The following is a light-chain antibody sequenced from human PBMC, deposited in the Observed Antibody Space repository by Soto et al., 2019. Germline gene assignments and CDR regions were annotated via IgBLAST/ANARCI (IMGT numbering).Light chain of an antibody. J-gene: IGLJ2*01. CDR1: SSDIGGYNY. CDR3: SSYTSSRTLLV. V-gene: IGLV2-14*01. CDR2: DVS. Sequence: QSALTQPASVSGSPGQSITISCTGTSSDIGGYNYVSWYQQHPGKVPKLMIYDVSNRPSGVSNRFSGSKSGNTASLTISGLQAEDEADYYCSSYTSSRTLLVFGEGTKLT.